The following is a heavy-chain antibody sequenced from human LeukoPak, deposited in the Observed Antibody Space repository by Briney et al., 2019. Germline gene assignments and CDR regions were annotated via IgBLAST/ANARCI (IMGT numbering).Heavy chain of an antibody. CDR3: AKMGVTIFNWFDP. V-gene: IGHV3-23*01. CDR2: ISGSGGST. Sequence: PGGSLRLSWAASGLTFSSYAMSWVRQAPGKVLELVSAISGSGGSTYYADSVKGRFTISRDNSKNTLYLQMNSLRAEDTAVYYCAKMGVTIFNWFDPWGQGTLVTVSS. CDR1: GLTFSSYA. J-gene: IGHJ5*02. D-gene: IGHD3-9*01.